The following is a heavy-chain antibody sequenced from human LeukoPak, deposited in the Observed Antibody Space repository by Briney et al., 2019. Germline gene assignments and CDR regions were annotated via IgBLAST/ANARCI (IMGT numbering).Heavy chain of an antibody. D-gene: IGHD6-19*01. J-gene: IGHJ6*03. CDR2: INPNSGGT. Sequence: ASVKVSCKASGYIFTDYYMHWVRQAPGQELGWMGRINPNSGGTNYAQKFQGRVTMTRDTSISTAYTELSSPRSEDTAVYYCARDNSGWSDPPGYYYYYMDVWGKGTTVTVSS. V-gene: IGHV1/OR15-1*02. CDR3: ARDNSGWSDPPGYYYYYMDV. CDR1: GYIFTDYY.